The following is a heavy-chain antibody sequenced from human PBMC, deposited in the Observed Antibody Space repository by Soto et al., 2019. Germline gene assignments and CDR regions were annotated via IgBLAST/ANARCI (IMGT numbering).Heavy chain of an antibody. D-gene: IGHD2-15*01. CDR3: AREGCSGGSCFTLIPASWFDP. V-gene: IGHV1-69*13. J-gene: IGHJ5*02. CDR2: IIPIFGTA. Sequence: SVKVSCKASGVTFSSYAISWVRQAPGQGLEWMGGIIPIFGTANYAQKFQGRVTITADESTSTAYMELSSLRSEDTAVYYCAREGCSGGSCFTLIPASWFDPWGQGTLVTVSS. CDR1: GVTFSSYA.